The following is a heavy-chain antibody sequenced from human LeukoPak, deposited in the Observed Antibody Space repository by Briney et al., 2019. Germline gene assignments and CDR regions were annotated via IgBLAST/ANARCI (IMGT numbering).Heavy chain of an antibody. CDR3: ARVRVVPAAIGF. CDR2: IFYSGST. V-gene: IGHV4-39*07. J-gene: IGHJ3*01. D-gene: IGHD2-2*01. Sequence: PSETLSLTCTVSGGSISSSSYSWGWLRQPPGRGREGIGSIFYSGSTYNNPSLKSRVTISVDTSKNQFSLRLSSVTAADTAVYYCARVRVVPAAIGFWGQGTMVTVSS. CDR1: GGSISSSSYS.